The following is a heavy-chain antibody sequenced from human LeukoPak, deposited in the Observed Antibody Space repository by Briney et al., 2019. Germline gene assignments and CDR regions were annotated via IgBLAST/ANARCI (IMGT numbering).Heavy chain of an antibody. CDR1: GGTFSSYA. D-gene: IGHD3-9*01. CDR3: ARGTYYDILTGPPVDY. V-gene: IGHV1-69*13. Sequence: GASVKVSCKASGGTFSSYAISWVRQAPGRGLEWMGGIIPIFGTANYAQKFQGRVTITADESTSTAYMELSSLRSEDTAVYYCARGTYYDILTGPPVDYWGQGTLVTVSS. J-gene: IGHJ4*02. CDR2: IIPIFGTA.